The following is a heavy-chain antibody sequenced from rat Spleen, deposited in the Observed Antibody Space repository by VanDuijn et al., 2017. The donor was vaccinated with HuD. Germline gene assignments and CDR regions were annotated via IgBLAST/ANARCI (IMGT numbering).Heavy chain of an antibody. J-gene: IGHJ3*01. CDR1: GFTFNDNW. Sequence: EVQLVESGGGLVQPGRSLKLSCVASGFTFNDNWMTWIRQAAGKGLEWVATIINTGGSTYYRDSVKGRFTVSRDNAKSTLYLQMDSLRSEDTATYYCARYNNGFAYWGQGTLVTVSS. CDR3: ARYNNGFAY. D-gene: IGHD1-10*01. CDR2: IINTGGST. V-gene: IGHV5-31*01.